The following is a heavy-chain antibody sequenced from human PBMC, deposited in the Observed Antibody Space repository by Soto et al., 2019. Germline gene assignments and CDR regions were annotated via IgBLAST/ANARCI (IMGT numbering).Heavy chain of an antibody. CDR1: GGSISSYY. D-gene: IGHD5-12*01. Sequence: PSETLSLTCTVSGGSISSYYWSWIRQPPGKGLEWIGYIYYSGSTNYDPSLKSRVTISVDTSKNQFSLKLSSVTAADTAVYYCARDKRLRRYYYYGMDVWGQGTTVTVSS. CDR3: ARDKRLRRYYYYGMDV. V-gene: IGHV4-59*01. CDR2: IYYSGST. J-gene: IGHJ6*02.